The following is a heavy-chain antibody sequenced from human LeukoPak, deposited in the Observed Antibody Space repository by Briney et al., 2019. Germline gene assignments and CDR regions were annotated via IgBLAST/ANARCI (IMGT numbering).Heavy chain of an antibody. Sequence: SETLSLTCTVSGGSISSSYWSWIRQPPGKGLEWIGYIHYSGSTNYNPSLKSRATISVDTSKAHFSLKLSSATAADTAVYYCARRDPGWFDTWGQGTLVTVSS. CDR3: ARRDPGWFDT. V-gene: IGHV4-59*08. CDR2: IHYSGST. D-gene: IGHD2-21*01. CDR1: GGSISSSY. J-gene: IGHJ5*02.